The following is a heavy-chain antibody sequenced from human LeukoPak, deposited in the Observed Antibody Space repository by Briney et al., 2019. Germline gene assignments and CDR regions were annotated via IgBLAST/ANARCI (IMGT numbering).Heavy chain of an antibody. D-gene: IGHD1/OR15-1a*01. CDR1: GFTLSSYA. CDR3: TRVGNIAYYFDY. J-gene: IGHJ4*02. Sequence: PGGSLRLSCAASGFTLSSYAMSWVRQAPGKGLEWVGFIRSKAYGGTTEYAASVKGRFTIPRDDSKSIAYLQMNSLKTEDTAVYYCTRVGNIAYYFDYWGQGTLVTVSS. V-gene: IGHV3-49*04. CDR2: IRSKAYGGTT.